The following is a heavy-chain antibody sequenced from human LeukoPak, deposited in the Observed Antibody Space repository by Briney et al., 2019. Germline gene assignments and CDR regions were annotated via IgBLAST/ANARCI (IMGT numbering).Heavy chain of an antibody. V-gene: IGHV1-69*04. Sequence: ASVKLSCKASGGTFSSYAISWVRQAPGQGLEWMGRIIPILGIANYAQKFQGRVTITADKSTSTAYMELSSLRSEDTAVYYCARDSGSYQFDYWGQGTLVTVSS. D-gene: IGHD1-26*01. CDR3: ARDSGSYQFDY. CDR2: IIPILGIA. CDR1: GGTFSSYA. J-gene: IGHJ4*02.